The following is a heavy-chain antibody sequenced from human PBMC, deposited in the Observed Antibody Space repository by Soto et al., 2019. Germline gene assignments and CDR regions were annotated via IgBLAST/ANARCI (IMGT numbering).Heavy chain of an antibody. Sequence: EVQLVESGGGLVKPGGSLRLSCAASGFTFSNAWMSWVRQAPGKGLEWVVRIKSKPDGGTTDYAAPVKGRFTISRDDSKNTLYLQMNSLKTEDTAVYYCTTPLILYSYYMDVWGKGTTVTVSS. J-gene: IGHJ6*03. CDR3: TTPLILYSYYMDV. CDR2: IKSKPDGGTT. D-gene: IGHD2-15*01. V-gene: IGHV3-15*01. CDR1: GFTFSNAW.